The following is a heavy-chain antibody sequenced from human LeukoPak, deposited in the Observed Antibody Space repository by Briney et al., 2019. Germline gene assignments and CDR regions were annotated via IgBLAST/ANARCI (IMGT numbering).Heavy chain of an antibody. V-gene: IGHV4-34*01. CDR1: GGSFSAYY. D-gene: IGHD5-12*01. CDR3: AREDITGRVTTILPD. J-gene: IGHJ4*02. Sequence: ETLSLTCAVYGGSFSAYYWSWVRQPPGKGLEWIGEINHSGSTNYNPSLKSRVTMSVDTSKNQFSLKLSSVTAADTAVYYCAREDITGRVTTILPDWGQGTLVTVSS. CDR2: INHSGST.